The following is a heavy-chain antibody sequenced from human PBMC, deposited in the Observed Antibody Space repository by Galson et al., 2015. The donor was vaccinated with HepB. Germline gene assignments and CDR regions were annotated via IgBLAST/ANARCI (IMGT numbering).Heavy chain of an antibody. CDR2: IRGSGGST. CDR3: AHGGNFLEY. V-gene: IGHV3-23*01. J-gene: IGHJ4*02. D-gene: IGHD1-26*01. Sequence: SLRLSCAASGFIFSAYDMTWVRQAPGKGLEWVSGIRGSGGSTYYTDSVKGRITISRDNSKNMLYLQMNSLRAEDTAVYYCAHGGNFLEYWGQGTLVTVSS. CDR1: GFIFSAYD.